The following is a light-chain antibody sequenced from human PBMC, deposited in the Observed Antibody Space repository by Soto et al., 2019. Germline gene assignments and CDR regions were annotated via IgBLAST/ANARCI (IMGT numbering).Light chain of an antibody. CDR1: QSVSSSY. CDR2: GAS. V-gene: IGKV3-20*01. Sequence: PGERVTLSCRASQSVSSSYLTWYQQKPGQAPRLLIYGASTRATSIPARFSGSGSGTDFTLAISRLEPEDFAVYYCQQYGRSPFTFGPGTKVDIK. CDR3: QQYGRSPFT. J-gene: IGKJ3*01.